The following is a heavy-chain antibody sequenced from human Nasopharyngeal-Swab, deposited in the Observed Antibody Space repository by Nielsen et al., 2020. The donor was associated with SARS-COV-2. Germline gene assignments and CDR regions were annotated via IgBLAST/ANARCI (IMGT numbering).Heavy chain of an antibody. CDR2: IDPSDSYT. D-gene: IGHD6-6*01. CDR3: ARSGYSSSLGGLIA. Sequence: KVSCKGSGYSFTSYWISWVRQMPGKGLEWMGRIDPSDSYTNYSPSFQGHVTISADKSISTAYLQWSSLKASDTAMYYCARSGYSSSLGGLIAWGQGTLVTVSS. V-gene: IGHV5-10-1*01. CDR1: GYSFTSYW. J-gene: IGHJ5*02.